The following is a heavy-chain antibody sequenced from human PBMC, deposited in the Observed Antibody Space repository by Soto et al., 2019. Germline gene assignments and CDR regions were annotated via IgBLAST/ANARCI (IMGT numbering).Heavy chain of an antibody. CDR2: IIPMSGAR. V-gene: IGHV1-69*01. CDR3: ATRSGATGLGFDI. J-gene: IGHJ3*02. D-gene: IGHD3-3*01. Sequence: QVQLVQSGSEVKKPGSSLTVSCAASGGTFGSHTVTWVRQAPGQGHEWVGGIIPMSGARNNAQKFRGRVTITADESTNTAYLELNNLRFEDTAVYYCATRSGATGLGFDIWGQGTTVSVS. CDR1: GGTFGSHT.